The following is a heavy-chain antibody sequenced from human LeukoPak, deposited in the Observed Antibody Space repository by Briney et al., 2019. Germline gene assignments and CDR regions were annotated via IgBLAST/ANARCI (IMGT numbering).Heavy chain of an antibody. D-gene: IGHD2-15*01. Sequence: ASVNVSRQASGYIFTSYDINWVRPASGQGLEWMRWMNPNSGNTGYAQKFQGRDTITRNTSRSTAYMELSSLRSEDTAVYYCARGAAHMDVWGKGTTVTVSS. CDR1: GYIFTSYD. V-gene: IGHV1-8*03. J-gene: IGHJ6*03. CDR3: ARGAAHMDV. CDR2: MNPNSGNT.